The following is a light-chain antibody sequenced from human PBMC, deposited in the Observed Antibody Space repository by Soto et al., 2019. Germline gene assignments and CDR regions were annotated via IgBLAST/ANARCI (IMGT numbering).Light chain of an antibody. Sequence: DIQMTQSPSTLSGSVGDRVTIPCRASQTISSWLAWYQQKPGKAPKLLIYTASTLKSGVPSRFSGSGSGTEFTLTISSLQPDDVATYYCQHYNSYSEAFGQGTKVDI. V-gene: IGKV1-5*03. CDR3: QHYNSYSEA. J-gene: IGKJ1*01. CDR2: TAS. CDR1: QTISSW.